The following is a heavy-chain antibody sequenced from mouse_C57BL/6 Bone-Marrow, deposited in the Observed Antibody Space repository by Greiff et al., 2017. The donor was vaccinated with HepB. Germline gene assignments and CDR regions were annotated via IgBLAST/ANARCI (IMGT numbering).Heavy chain of an antibody. CDR2: IDPANGKT. CDR3: ARKNYSNLYAMDY. J-gene: IGHJ4*01. D-gene: IGHD2-5*01. V-gene: IGHV14-3*01. CDR1: GFNIKNTY. Sequence: EVQLQQSVAELVRPGASVKLSCTASGFNIKNTYLHWVKQRPEQGLEWIGRIDPANGKTKYAPKFKGKDTITADTSSNTTYLQLSSLTSENTTIYYCARKNYSNLYAMDYWGQGTSVTVSS.